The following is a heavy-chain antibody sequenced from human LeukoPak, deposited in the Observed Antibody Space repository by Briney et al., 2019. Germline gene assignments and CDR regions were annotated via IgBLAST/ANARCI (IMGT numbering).Heavy chain of an antibody. D-gene: IGHD3-3*01. CDR3: ARGQLRFLEWLLSDWPQDAFDI. CDR1: GGTFSSYA. Sequence: ASVTVSCKASGGTFSSYAISWVRQAPGQGLEWMGGIIPIFGTANYAQKFQGRVTITTDESTSTAYMELSSLRSEDTAVYYCARGQLRFLEWLLSDWPQDAFDIWGQGTMVTVSS. V-gene: IGHV1-69*05. J-gene: IGHJ3*02. CDR2: IIPIFGTA.